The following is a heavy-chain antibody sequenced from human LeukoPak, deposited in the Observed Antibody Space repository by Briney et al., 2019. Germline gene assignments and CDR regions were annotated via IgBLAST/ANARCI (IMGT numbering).Heavy chain of an antibody. CDR1: GYTFTGYY. J-gene: IGHJ4*02. Sequence: ASVKVSCKASGYTFTGYYMHWVRQAPGQGLEWMGWINPNSGGTNYAQKFQGRVTMTRDTSISTAYMELSRLRSDDTAVYYRARSYYYDSSGYHHFDYWGQGTLVTVSS. CDR3: ARSYYYDSSGYHHFDY. D-gene: IGHD3-22*01. CDR2: INPNSGGT. V-gene: IGHV1-2*02.